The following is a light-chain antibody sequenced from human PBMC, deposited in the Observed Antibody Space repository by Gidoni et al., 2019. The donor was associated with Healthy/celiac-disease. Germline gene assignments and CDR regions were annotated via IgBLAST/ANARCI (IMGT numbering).Light chain of an antibody. CDR2: KAS. V-gene: IGKV1-5*03. Sequence: DIQMTQSPSTLSASVGDRVTITCRDSQSISSWLAWYQQKPGKAPKLLIYKASSLESGVPSRFSGSGSGTEFTLTISSLQPDDFATYYCQQYNSYSYTFGQGTNLEIK. CDR3: QQYNSYSYT. CDR1: QSISSW. J-gene: IGKJ2*01.